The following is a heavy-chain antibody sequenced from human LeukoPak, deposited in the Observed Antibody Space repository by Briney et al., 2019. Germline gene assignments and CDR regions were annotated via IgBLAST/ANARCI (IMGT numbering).Heavy chain of an antibody. V-gene: IGHV4-34*01. Sequence: PSETLSLTCAVYGGSFSGYYWSWIRQPPGKGLEWIGEINHSGSTNYNPSLKSRVTISVDTSKNQFSLKLSSVTAADTAVYYCARPGEQWLSRDAFDIWGQGTMVTVSS. J-gene: IGHJ3*02. CDR1: GGSFSGYY. CDR3: ARPGEQWLSRDAFDI. CDR2: INHSGST. D-gene: IGHD6-19*01.